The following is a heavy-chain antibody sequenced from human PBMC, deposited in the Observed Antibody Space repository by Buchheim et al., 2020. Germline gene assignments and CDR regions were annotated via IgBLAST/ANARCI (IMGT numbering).Heavy chain of an antibody. J-gene: IGHJ6*02. V-gene: IGHV3-30*18. CDR3: AKDNYRYYYYYGMDV. CDR2: ISYDGSNK. D-gene: IGHD4-11*01. Sequence: QVQLVESGGGVVQPGRSLRLSCAASGFTFSSYGXHWVRQAPGKGPEWVAVISYDGSNKYYADSVKGRFTXSRDNSKNTLYLQMNSLRAKDTAVYYCAKDNYRYYYYYGMDVWGQGTT. CDR1: GFTFSSYG.